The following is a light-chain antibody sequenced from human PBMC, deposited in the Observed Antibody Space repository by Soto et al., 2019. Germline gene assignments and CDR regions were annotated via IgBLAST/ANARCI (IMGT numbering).Light chain of an antibody. Sequence: IQLTQSPSSLSASVGDRVTISCRASQGIANFLAWYQQKPGKAPKLLIYAAATLQSGVPSRFSGSGSGTAFTLTISRLQPEDFATYYCHQLNSFPIPFGPGTKVDI. J-gene: IGKJ3*01. CDR1: QGIANF. V-gene: IGKV1-9*01. CDR3: HQLNSFPIP. CDR2: AAA.